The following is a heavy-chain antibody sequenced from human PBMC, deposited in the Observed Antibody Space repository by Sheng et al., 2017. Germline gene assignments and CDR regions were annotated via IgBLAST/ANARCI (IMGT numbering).Heavy chain of an antibody. J-gene: IGHJ4*02. V-gene: IGHV4-39*07. D-gene: IGHD3-9*01. CDR1: GGSISSSSYY. CDR2: IYYSGST. Sequence: QLQLQESGPGLVKPSETLSLTCTVSGGSISSSSYYWGWIRQPPGKGLEWIGSIYYSGSTYYNPSLKSRVTISVDTSKNQFSLKLSSVTAADTAVYYCARAGLTYYDILTGYYNGYYFDYWGQGTLVTVS. CDR3: ARAGLTYYDILTGYYNGYYFDY.